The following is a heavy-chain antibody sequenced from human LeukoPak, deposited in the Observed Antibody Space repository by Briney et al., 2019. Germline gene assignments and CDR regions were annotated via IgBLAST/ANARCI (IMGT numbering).Heavy chain of an antibody. Sequence: SETLSLTCTVSGDSISSYYWSWIRQPPGKGLEWIGEINQSGSTNYNPSLKSRVTISVDTSKKQFSLKLSSVTAADTAVYYCARHQKEDQRTFDYWGQGTLVTVSS. J-gene: IGHJ4*02. CDR3: ARHQKEDQRTFDY. CDR2: INQSGST. V-gene: IGHV4-34*01. CDR1: GDSISSYY. D-gene: IGHD1-1*01.